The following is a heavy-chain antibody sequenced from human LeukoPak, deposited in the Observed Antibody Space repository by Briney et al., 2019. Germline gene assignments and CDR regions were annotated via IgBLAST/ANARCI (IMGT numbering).Heavy chain of an antibody. CDR3: ARGYSGYDPPYYYYYYYMDV. Sequence: SETLSLTCTVSGVSISSYYWSWIRQPAGQGLEWIGRIYTSGSTNYNPSLKSRVTMSVDTSKNQFSLKLSSVTAADTAVYYCARGYSGYDPPYYYYYYYMDVWGKGTTVTISS. CDR1: GVSISSYY. D-gene: IGHD5-12*01. V-gene: IGHV4-4*07. J-gene: IGHJ6*03. CDR2: IYTSGST.